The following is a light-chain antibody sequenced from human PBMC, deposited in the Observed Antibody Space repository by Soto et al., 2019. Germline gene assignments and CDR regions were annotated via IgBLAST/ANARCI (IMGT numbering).Light chain of an antibody. CDR1: QSVSSSY. J-gene: IGKJ4*01. CDR2: GAS. V-gene: IGKV3-20*01. Sequence: EIVLTQSPGTLSLSPGERATLSCRASQSVSSSYLAWYQQKPGQAPRLLIYGASSRATGVPDRFSGSGSGTDFTLAISRLEPEYFAVYYCQKYGSLPLTFGGGTKLEIK. CDR3: QKYGSLPLT.